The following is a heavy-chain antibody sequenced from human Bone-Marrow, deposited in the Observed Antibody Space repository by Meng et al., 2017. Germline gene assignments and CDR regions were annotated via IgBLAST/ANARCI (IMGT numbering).Heavy chain of an antibody. D-gene: IGHD6-13*01. CDR1: GFTFSDYY. CDR2: ISSSGTI. Sequence: GGSLRLSCAASGFTFSDYYMNWVRQAPGKGLEWVSSISSSGTIYYADSVKGRFTISRDNAKDSLYLQMSSLRAEDTALYCCAKGNSSSWFYYWGQGTLVTVSS. V-gene: IGHV3-69-1*01. J-gene: IGHJ4*02. CDR3: AKGNSSSWFYY.